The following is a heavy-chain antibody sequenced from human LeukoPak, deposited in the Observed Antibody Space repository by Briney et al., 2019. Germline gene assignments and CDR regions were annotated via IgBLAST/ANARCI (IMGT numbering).Heavy chain of an antibody. V-gene: IGHV1-46*01. CDR1: GYTLTSYY. J-gene: IGHJ4*02. CDR2: INPSGGST. Sequence: ASVKVSCKASGYTLTSYYMHWVRQAPGQGLEWMGIINPSGGSTSYAQKFQGRVTMTRDTSTSTVYMELSSLRSEDTAVYYCARGFGYGDYVRPWSFDYWGQGTLVTVSS. CDR3: ARGFGYGDYVRPWSFDY. D-gene: IGHD4-17*01.